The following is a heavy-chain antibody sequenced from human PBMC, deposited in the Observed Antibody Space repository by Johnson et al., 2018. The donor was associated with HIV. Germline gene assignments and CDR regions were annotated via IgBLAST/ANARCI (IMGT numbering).Heavy chain of an antibody. Sequence: VQLVESGGGLVQPGGSLRVSCAASGFTFSGYWMNWVRQAPGKGLEWVAGIKYDGSGKFCGDSVKGRFTISRDNSKNTLYLQMNSLRVEDTAVYYCARDESGYDEGFDAFAIWVQGTMVTVSS. CDR1: GFTFSGYW. CDR2: IKYDGSGK. J-gene: IGHJ3*02. V-gene: IGHV3-7*01. D-gene: IGHD5-12*01. CDR3: ARDESGYDEGFDAFAI.